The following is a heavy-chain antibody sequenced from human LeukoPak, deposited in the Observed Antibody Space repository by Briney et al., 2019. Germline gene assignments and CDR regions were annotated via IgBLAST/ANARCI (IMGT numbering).Heavy chain of an antibody. CDR1: GYTFTGYY. CDR2: INPNSGGT. CDR3: ARGPARPTTRWFDP. Sequence: ASVKVSCKASGYTFTGYYMHWVRQAPGQGLEWMGWINPNSGGTNYAQKFQGRVTMTRDTSISTAYMELSSLRSEDMAVYYCARGPARPTTRWFDPWGQGTLVTVSS. V-gene: IGHV1-2*02. D-gene: IGHD6-6*01. J-gene: IGHJ5*02.